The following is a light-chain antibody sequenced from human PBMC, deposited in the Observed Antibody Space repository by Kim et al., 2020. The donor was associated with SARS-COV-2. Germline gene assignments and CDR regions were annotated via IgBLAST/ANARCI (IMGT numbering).Light chain of an antibody. CDR1: QSVNSH. J-gene: IGKJ2*01. CDR3: QHYNNWPRRT. V-gene: IGKV3-15*01. CDR2: GAS. Sequence: SPGENATHSCRARQSVNSHFAWFPPQPGQAPRLLIYGASPRATGIPARFSGSGSGTEFTLTISSLQSEDFAVYYCQHYNNWPRRTFGQGTKLEI.